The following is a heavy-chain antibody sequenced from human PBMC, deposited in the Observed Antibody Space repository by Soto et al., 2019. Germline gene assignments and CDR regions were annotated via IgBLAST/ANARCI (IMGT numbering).Heavy chain of an antibody. V-gene: IGHV3-23*01. CDR1: GFTFSSYA. D-gene: IGHD5-18*01. J-gene: IGHJ4*02. Sequence: VGSLRLSCASSGFTFSSYAMSCVRHAPGKGLEWVSAISGSGGSTYYADSVKGRFTISRDNSKNTLYLQMNSLRAEDTAVYYCAKDIVDTDMVIFQYWGQGTLVTVS. CDR3: AKDIVDTDMVIFQY. CDR2: ISGSGGST.